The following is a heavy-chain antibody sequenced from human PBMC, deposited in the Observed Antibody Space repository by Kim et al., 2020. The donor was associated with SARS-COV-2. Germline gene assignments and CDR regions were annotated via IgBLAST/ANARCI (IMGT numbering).Heavy chain of an antibody. CDR3: AREPLAPDMVRGVTEFDY. V-gene: IGHV3-72*01. CDR2: TRNKANSYTT. J-gene: IGHJ4*02. D-gene: IGHD3-10*01. CDR1: GFTFSDHY. Sequence: GGSLRLSCAASGFTFSDHYMDWVRKAPGKGLEWVGRTRNKANSYTTEYAASVKGRFTISRDDSKNSLYLQMNSLKTEDTAVYYCAREPLAPDMVRGVTEFDYWGQGTLVTVSS.